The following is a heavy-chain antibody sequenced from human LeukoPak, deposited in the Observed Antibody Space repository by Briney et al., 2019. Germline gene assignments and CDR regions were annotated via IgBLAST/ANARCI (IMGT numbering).Heavy chain of an antibody. J-gene: IGHJ4*02. D-gene: IGHD6-19*01. Sequence: GGSLRLSCAASGFIFSSYEMNWVRQAPGKGLEWVGRIKDKGDGGTIDYAAPVKGRFTISRDDSKNTVYLQMNSLTVEDTAVYYCTRGSGWSSDYWGQGTLVTVSS. CDR3: TRGSGWSSDY. CDR1: GFIFSSYE. CDR2: IKDKGDGGTI. V-gene: IGHV3-15*01.